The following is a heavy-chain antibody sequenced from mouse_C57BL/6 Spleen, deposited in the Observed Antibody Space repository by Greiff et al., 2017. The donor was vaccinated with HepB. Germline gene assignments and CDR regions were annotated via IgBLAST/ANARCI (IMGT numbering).Heavy chain of an antibody. V-gene: IGHV1-15*01. CDR1: GYTFPDYE. J-gene: IGHJ4*01. CDR2: IDPETGGT. D-gene: IGHD2-4*01. CDR3: TSHYYDCSMDY. Sequence: QVQLQQSGAELVRPGASVTLSCKASGYTFPDYEMHWVKQTPVHGLEWIGAIDPETGGTAYNQKFKGKAILTADKSSSTAYMELRSLTSEDSAVYYCTSHYYDCSMDYWGQGTSVTVSS.